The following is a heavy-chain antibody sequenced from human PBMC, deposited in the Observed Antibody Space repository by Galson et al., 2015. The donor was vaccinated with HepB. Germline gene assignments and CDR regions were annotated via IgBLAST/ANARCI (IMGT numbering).Heavy chain of an antibody. CDR2: IRSKANSYAT. V-gene: IGHV3-73*01. CDR3: TILGYYYGMDV. J-gene: IGHJ6*02. Sequence: SLRLSCAASGFTFSGSAMHWVRQASGKGLEWVGRIRSKANSYATAYAASVKGRFTISRDDSKNTAYLHMNSLKTEDTAVYYCTILGYYYGMDVWGQGTTVTVSS. D-gene: IGHD2-21*01. CDR1: GFTFSGSA.